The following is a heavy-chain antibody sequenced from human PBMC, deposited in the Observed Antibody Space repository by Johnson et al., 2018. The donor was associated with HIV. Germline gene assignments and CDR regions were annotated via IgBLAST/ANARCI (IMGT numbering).Heavy chain of an antibody. CDR2: INQDGSEK. V-gene: IGHV3-7*02. Sequence: VQLVESGGNLVQPGGSLRLSCAASGFTFSNFWMSWVRQAPGKGLEWVTNINQDGSEKYYVDSVKGRFTISRDNAENSLSLQMNILTAEDTAVYYCARAPEVRGIDAFDIWGQGTMVTVSS. CDR1: GFTFSNFW. CDR3: ARAPEVRGIDAFDI. D-gene: IGHD3-10*01. J-gene: IGHJ3*02.